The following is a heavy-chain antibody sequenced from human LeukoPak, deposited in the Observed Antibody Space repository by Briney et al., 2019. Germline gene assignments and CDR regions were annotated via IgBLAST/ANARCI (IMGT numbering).Heavy chain of an antibody. Sequence: PSETLSLTCTVSGGSISSYYWSWIRQPAGKGLEWIGRIYTSGSTNYNPSLKSRVTMSVDTPKNQFSLKLSSVTAADTAVYYCAGEGYSYGYNGNYWGQGTLVTVSS. CDR3: AGEGYSYGYNGNY. D-gene: IGHD5-18*01. CDR1: GGSISSYY. CDR2: IYTSGST. J-gene: IGHJ4*02. V-gene: IGHV4-4*07.